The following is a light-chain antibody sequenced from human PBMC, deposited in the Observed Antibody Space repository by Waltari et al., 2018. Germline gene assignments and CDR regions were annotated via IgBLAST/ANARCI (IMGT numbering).Light chain of an antibody. V-gene: IGLV1-47*01. Sequence: QSVLTQPPSVSGTPGQEVTISCSGTSSSVGSNFVFWYQQLPGAAPKLLIFRSDRRPSGVPDRISGSKSGTSASLVITGLRSEDEADYYCAAWDDSLSAYVFGTGTKVTVL. J-gene: IGLJ1*01. CDR3: AAWDDSLSAYV. CDR2: RSD. CDR1: SSSVGSNF.